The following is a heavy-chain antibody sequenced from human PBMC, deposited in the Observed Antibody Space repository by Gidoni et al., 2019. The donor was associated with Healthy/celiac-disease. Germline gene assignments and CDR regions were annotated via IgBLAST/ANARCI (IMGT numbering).Heavy chain of an antibody. J-gene: IGHJ4*02. V-gene: IGHV5-51*03. CDR2: IYPGDSDT. CDR1: GYSFTSDW. CDR3: ARLDSRERFGY. D-gene: IGHD6-13*01. Sequence: EVQLVQSGAEVKKPGESLQLSCKGSGYSFTSDWTGWVRQMPGKGLEWMGIIYPGDSDTRYSPSFQGQVTISADKSISTDYLQWSSLKASDTAMYYCARLDSRERFGYWGQGTLVTVSS.